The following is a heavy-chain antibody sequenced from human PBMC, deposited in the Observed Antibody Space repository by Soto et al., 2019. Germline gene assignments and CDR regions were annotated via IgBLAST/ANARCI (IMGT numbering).Heavy chain of an antibody. J-gene: IGHJ6*02. Sequence: NPSETLSLTCTVSGGSISSGDYYWSWIRQPPGKGLEWIGNIYYSGSTYYNPSLKSRVTISVDTSKNQFSLKLSSVTAADTAVYYCARVLSEQLGPKWYYYYGMDVWGQGTTVTVSS. V-gene: IGHV4-30-4*01. CDR2: IYYSGST. CDR3: ARVLSEQLGPKWYYYYGMDV. D-gene: IGHD6-13*01. CDR1: GGSISSGDYY.